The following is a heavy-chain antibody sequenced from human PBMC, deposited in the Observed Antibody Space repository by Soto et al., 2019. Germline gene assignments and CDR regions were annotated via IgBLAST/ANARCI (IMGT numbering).Heavy chain of an antibody. Sequence: GSLRLSCAASGFTFGKYAMTWVRQAPGKGLDWISAINPSGSKADYADSVKGRFTMSRDNSKNTLFLQMNSLRVEDTAVYYCAKDGEFSSSWTPDYWGQGALVTVSS. D-gene: IGHD6-13*01. CDR3: AKDGEFSSSWTPDY. J-gene: IGHJ4*02. CDR2: INPSGSKA. CDR1: GFTFGKYA. V-gene: IGHV3-23*01.